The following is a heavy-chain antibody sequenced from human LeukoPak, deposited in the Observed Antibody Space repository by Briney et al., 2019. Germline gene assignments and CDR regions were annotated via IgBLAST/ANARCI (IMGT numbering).Heavy chain of an antibody. J-gene: IGHJ4*02. CDR2: INHSGST. D-gene: IGHD6-6*01. CDR3: ARARGSSSPRVDY. Sequence: SETLSLTCAVYGGSFSGYYWSWIRQPPGKGLEWIGEINHSGSTNCNPSLKSRVTISVDTSKNQFSLKLSSVTAADTAVYYCARARGSSSPRVDYWGQGTLVTVSS. V-gene: IGHV4-34*01. CDR1: GGSFSGYY.